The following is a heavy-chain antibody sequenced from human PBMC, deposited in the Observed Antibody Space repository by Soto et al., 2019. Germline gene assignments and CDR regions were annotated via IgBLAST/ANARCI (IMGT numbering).Heavy chain of an antibody. CDR2: IYYSGST. D-gene: IGHD2-21*01. Sequence: QVQLQESGPGLVKPSETLSLTCTVSGGSISSYYWSWIRQPPGKGLEWIGYIYYSGSTNYNPSLKSRVTISVDTSKNQFSLQLSSVTAADTAGYDCAREGHGGDGMDVCGQGTTVTVSS. J-gene: IGHJ6*02. CDR1: GGSISSYY. V-gene: IGHV4-59*01. CDR3: AREGHGGDGMDV.